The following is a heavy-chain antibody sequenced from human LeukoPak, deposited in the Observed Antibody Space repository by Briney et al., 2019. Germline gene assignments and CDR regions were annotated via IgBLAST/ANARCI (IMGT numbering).Heavy chain of an antibody. CDR3: ARDSTYYYDSGSSGPHYFDS. J-gene: IGHJ4*02. CDR1: GFTFSSYA. Sequence: GGSLRLSCAASGFTFSSYAMHWVRQAPGKGLEWVAVISYDGTITYYADSVKGRFTNSRDNPKNTLYLQLNSLRAEDTAIYYCARDSTYYYDSGSSGPHYFDSWGQGTLVTVSS. V-gene: IGHV3-30*01. D-gene: IGHD3-10*01. CDR2: ISYDGTIT.